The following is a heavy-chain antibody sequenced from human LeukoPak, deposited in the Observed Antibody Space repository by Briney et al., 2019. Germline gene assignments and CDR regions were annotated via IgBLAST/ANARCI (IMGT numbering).Heavy chain of an antibody. CDR2: IYYSGST. Sequence: PSETLSLTCTVSGGSISSGSYYWSWIRQPPGKGLEWIGYIYYSGSTNYNPSLKSRVTISVDTSKNQFSLKLSSVTAADTAVYYCARDPGYCSGGSCYRLNWFDPWGQGTLVTVSS. D-gene: IGHD2-15*01. CDR3: ARDPGYCSGGSCYRLNWFDP. J-gene: IGHJ5*02. V-gene: IGHV4-61*01. CDR1: GGSISSGSYY.